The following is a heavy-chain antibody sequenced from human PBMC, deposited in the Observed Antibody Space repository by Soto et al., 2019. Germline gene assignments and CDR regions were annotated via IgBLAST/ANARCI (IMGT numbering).Heavy chain of an antibody. CDR3: ARGGFWSGKPSYYFDY. V-gene: IGHV4-4*07. D-gene: IGHD3-3*01. Sequence: PSETLSLTCPVSGGSISSYYWSWIRQPAGKGLEWIGRIYTSGSTNYNPSLKSRVTMSVDTSKNQFSLKLSSVTAADTAVYYCARGGFWSGKPSYYFDYWGQRTLVTVSS. CDR2: IYTSGST. CDR1: GGSISSYY. J-gene: IGHJ4*02.